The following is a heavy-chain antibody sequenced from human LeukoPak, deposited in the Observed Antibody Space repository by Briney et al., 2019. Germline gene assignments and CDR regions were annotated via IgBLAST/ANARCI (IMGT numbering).Heavy chain of an antibody. D-gene: IGHD3-10*01. CDR1: GFTFSSYS. CDR3: ARVSRSGRYYYYMDV. Sequence: PGGSLRLSCAASGFTFSSYSMNWVRQAPGKGLEWVSSISSSSSYIYYADSVKGRFTISRDNAKNSLYLQMNSLRAEDTAVYYCARVSRSGRYYYYMDVWGKGTTVTISS. V-gene: IGHV3-21*01. J-gene: IGHJ6*03. CDR2: ISSSSSYI.